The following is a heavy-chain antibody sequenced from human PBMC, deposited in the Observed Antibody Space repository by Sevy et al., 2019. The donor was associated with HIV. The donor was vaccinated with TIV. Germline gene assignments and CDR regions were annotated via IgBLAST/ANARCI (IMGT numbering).Heavy chain of an antibody. Sequence: GGSLRLSCAASGFRFGSYAMTWVRQSPGMGLEWVSSVSASGGQTQYADSVKGRFTISRDNSKDTLYLQMNSLRAEDAGGYYYVKGGVYSPSENWFGLWGQGNLVTVSS. CDR2: VSASGGQT. J-gene: IGHJ5*02. D-gene: IGHD3-10*01. CDR3: VKGGVYSPSENWFGL. CDR1: GFRFGSYA. V-gene: IGHV3-23*01.